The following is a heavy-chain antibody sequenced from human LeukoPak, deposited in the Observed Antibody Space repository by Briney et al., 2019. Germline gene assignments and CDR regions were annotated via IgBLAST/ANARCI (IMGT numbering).Heavy chain of an antibody. D-gene: IGHD6-19*01. CDR2: INDSGRT. CDR3: ARHAVGGRKAFDY. J-gene: IGHJ4*02. CDR1: SGSFNGYY. V-gene: IGHV4-34*01. Sequence: SETLSLTCAAYSGSFNGYYSSWVRQPPGKGLEWIGEINDSGRTNSNPSLKSRVTISVDTSKNQFSLNLDSVTAADTAVYYCARHAVGGRKAFDYWGQGTLVTVTS.